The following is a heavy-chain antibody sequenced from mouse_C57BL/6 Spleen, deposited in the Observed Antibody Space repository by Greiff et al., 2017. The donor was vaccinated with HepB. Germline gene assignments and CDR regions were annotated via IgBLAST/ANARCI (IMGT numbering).Heavy chain of an antibody. D-gene: IGHD2-3*01. Sequence: QVQLQQSGPELVKPGASVKISCKASGYAFSSSWMNWVKQRPGKGLEWIGRIYPGDGDTNYNGKFKGKATLTADKSSSTAYMQLSSLTSEDSAVYFCARYGYYGGFAYWGQGTLVTVSA. CDR2: IYPGDGDT. V-gene: IGHV1-82*01. J-gene: IGHJ3*01. CDR1: GYAFSSSW. CDR3: ARYGYYGGFAY.